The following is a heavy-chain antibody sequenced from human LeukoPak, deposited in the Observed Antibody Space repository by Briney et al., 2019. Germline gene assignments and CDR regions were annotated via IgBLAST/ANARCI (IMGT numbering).Heavy chain of an antibody. Sequence: SETLSLTCAVSGDSISTTNYYWGWIRQPPGKGLEWIGIIYYSGITHYNPSLKSRVTILVDTSKNQFSLKLSSVTDADAAVYYCARGGREYCSSTSCYTLVPPGYWGQGTLVTVSS. CDR3: ARGGREYCSSTSCYTLVPPGY. J-gene: IGHJ4*02. CDR1: GDSISTTNYY. CDR2: IYYSGIT. V-gene: IGHV4-39*01. D-gene: IGHD2-2*02.